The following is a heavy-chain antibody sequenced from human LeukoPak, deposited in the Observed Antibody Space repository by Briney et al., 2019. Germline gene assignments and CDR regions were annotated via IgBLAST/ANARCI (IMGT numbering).Heavy chain of an antibody. Sequence: SETLSLTCTVSGGSISSYYWSWIRQPPGKGLEWIGYIYYSGSTNCNPSLKSRVTISVDTSKNQFSLKLSSVTAADTAVYYCARDLDYGGTTGFDWGQGTLVTVSS. V-gene: IGHV4-59*12. J-gene: IGHJ4*02. CDR1: GGSISSYY. CDR3: ARDLDYGGTTGFD. CDR2: IYYSGST. D-gene: IGHD4-23*01.